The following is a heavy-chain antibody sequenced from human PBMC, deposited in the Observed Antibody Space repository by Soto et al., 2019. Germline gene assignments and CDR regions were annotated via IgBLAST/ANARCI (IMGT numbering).Heavy chain of an antibody. D-gene: IGHD2-21*02. Sequence: QVQLVQSGAEEKKPGASVKVSCKASGYTFTSYAMHWVRQAPGQRLEWMGWINAGNGNTKYSQKFQGRVTITRDTSASTAYMELSSMRSEDTAVYYCARSFVVVTAIDYWGQGTLVTVSS. J-gene: IGHJ4*02. CDR1: GYTFTSYA. V-gene: IGHV1-3*05. CDR3: ARSFVVVTAIDY. CDR2: INAGNGNT.